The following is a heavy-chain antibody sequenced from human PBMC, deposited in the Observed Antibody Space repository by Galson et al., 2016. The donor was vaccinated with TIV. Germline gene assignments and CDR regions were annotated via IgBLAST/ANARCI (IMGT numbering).Heavy chain of an antibody. CDR2: TYYRSTWYN. V-gene: IGHV6-1*01. CDR1: GDSVFSTSAA. J-gene: IGHJ4*02. D-gene: IGHD3-3*01. CDR3: ARGAPSVFGVIMTLDY. Sequence: CAISGDSVFSTSAAWNWIRQSPSRGLEWLGRTYYRSTWYNDYAASLKRRITINPDTSKNQFSLQLTSVTPEDAAVYYCARGAPSVFGVIMTLDYWGQGTLVTASS.